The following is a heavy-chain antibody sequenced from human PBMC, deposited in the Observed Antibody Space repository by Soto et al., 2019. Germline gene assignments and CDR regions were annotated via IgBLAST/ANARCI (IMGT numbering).Heavy chain of an antibody. V-gene: IGHV3-33*01. CDR2: IWYDGSNK. Sequence: QVQLVESGGGVVQPGRSLRLSCAASGFTFSSYGMHWVRQAPGKGLEWVAVIWYDGSNKYYADSVKGRFTISRDNSKNTLYLQMNSLRAEDTAVYYCARDEPGPYGMDVWGQGTTVTVSS. J-gene: IGHJ6*02. CDR1: GFTFSSYG. CDR3: ARDEPGPYGMDV.